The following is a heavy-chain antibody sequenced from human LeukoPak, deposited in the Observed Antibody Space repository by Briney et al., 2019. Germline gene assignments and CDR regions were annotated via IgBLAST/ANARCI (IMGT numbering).Heavy chain of an antibody. J-gene: IGHJ6*03. CDR1: GGSSSGYY. Sequence: PSETLSLTCAVYGGSSSGYYWSWIRQSPRKGLEWIAEINHSGGTNYNPSLRSRVTVFLDTSKNQFSLKLRSVTAADTAVYYCARGGGNLLPFFDPKYYYYMDVWGKGTTVTVSS. CDR2: INHSGGT. D-gene: IGHD3-9*01. V-gene: IGHV4-34*01. CDR3: ARGGGNLLPFFDPKYYYYMDV.